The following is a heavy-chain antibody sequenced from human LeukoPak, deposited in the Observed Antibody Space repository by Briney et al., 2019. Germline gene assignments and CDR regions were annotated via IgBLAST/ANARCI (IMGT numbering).Heavy chain of an antibody. V-gene: IGHV1-24*01. CDR1: GYTLTELS. Sequence: ASVKVSCKVSGYTLTELSMHWVRQAPGKGLEWMGGFDPEDGETIYAQKFQGRVTMTEDTSTDTAYMELSSLRSEDTALYYCATHNPAITMTKRDAFDIWGQGTMVTVSS. J-gene: IGHJ3*02. CDR2: FDPEDGET. D-gene: IGHD3-22*01. CDR3: ATHNPAITMTKRDAFDI.